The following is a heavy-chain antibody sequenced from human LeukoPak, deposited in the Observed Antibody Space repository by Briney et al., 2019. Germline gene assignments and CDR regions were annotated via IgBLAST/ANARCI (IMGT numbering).Heavy chain of an antibody. CDR3: ARTDYNDSSAYYDY. D-gene: IGHD3-22*01. V-gene: IGHV1-46*01. CDR1: GYSITRYF. Sequence: ASLKVSCKATGYSITRYFLHWVRQAPGQGLEWMGIINPSGGSTNYAQKFQGRVTMTRDTSTSTVYMELSSLRSEDTAVYYCARTDYNDSSAYYDYWGQGSLVTVSS. J-gene: IGHJ4*02. CDR2: INPSGGST.